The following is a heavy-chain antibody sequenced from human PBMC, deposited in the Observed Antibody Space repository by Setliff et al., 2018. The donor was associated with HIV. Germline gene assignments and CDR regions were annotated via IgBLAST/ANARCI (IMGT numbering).Heavy chain of an antibody. V-gene: IGHV1-18*01. D-gene: IGHD3-9*01. CDR3: ARDLILTREYYDILTGYHWNDAFDI. CDR1: GYTFTSYD. Sequence: ASVKVSCKASGYTFTSYDISWVRQAPGQGLEWMGWISPYNGNTKYAQKFQGRVTITADKSTSTAYMELSSLRSEDTAVYYCARDLILTREYYDILTGYHWNDAFDIWGQGTMVTVSS. CDR2: ISPYNGNT. J-gene: IGHJ3*02.